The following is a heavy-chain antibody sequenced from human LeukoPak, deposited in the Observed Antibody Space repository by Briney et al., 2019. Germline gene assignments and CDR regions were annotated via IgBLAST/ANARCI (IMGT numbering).Heavy chain of an antibody. CDR3: ARTTVTNARACYFDY. CDR1: GGTFSSYG. J-gene: IGHJ4*02. D-gene: IGHD4-11*01. V-gene: IGHV1-18*01. CDR2: INVYNGKT. Sequence: ASVKVSCKASGGTFSSYGITWVRQAPGQGLEWMGWINVYNGKTNYAQKLQGRVTMTTDTSTSTAYMELRSLRSDDTAVYSCARTTVTNARACYFDYWGQGTLVTVSS.